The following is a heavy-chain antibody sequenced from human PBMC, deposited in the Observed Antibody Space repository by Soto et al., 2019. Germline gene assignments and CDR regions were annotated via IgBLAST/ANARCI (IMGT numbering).Heavy chain of an antibody. Sequence: GGSLRLSCAASGFTFSSYSMNWVRQAPGKGLEWVSYISSSSSTIYYADSVKGRFTISRDNAKNSLYLQMNSLRDEDTAVYYCARGSFYYYDSSGSLDYWGQGTLVTVSS. V-gene: IGHV3-48*02. J-gene: IGHJ4*02. CDR3: ARGSFYYYDSSGSLDY. CDR2: ISSSSSTI. D-gene: IGHD3-22*01. CDR1: GFTFSSYS.